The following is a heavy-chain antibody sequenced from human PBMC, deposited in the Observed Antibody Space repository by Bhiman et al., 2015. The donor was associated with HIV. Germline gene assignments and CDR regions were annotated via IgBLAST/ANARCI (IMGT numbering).Heavy chain of an antibody. J-gene: IGHJ3*02. D-gene: IGHD4-23*01. CDR3: ARDWRANSASALDI. V-gene: IGHV3-30-3*01. CDR1: GFTLNTYA. CDR2: ISYDGTIK. Sequence: QVQLVESGGGVVQPGGSLRLSCTASGFTLNTYAVHWVRQAPGKGLEWLAVISYDGTIKNYAASGKGRFTISRDMSKNTLYLQMNSLRVEDTAIYYCARDWRANSASALDIWGQGTMVTVSS.